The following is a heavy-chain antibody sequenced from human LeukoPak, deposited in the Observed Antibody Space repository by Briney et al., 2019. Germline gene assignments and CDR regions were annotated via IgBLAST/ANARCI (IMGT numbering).Heavy chain of an antibody. CDR3: IRDFRSADL. CDR1: GFTVSSSY. Sequence: SGGSLRLSCAASGFTVSSSYMTWVRQAPGKGLEWVSVIRSGGSTVYADSVKGRFTISRDDSKNTVYLEMNSLSVEDTATYYCIRDFRSADLWGQGTLVTV. J-gene: IGHJ5*02. V-gene: IGHV3-53*01. CDR2: IRSGGST.